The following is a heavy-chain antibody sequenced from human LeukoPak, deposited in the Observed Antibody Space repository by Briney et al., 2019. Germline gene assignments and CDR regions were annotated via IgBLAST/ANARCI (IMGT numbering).Heavy chain of an antibody. CDR2: ISRDGGST. Sequence: PGGSLRLSCAASGFTFDDYTFHWLRQAPGKGLEWVSLISRDGGSTYYADSVRGRFTISRDNSKNSLYLQMNSLRTEDTALYYCTKDRYCTTTFCPLDYWGQGTLVTVSS. D-gene: IGHD2-8*01. CDR3: TKDRYCTTTFCPLDY. J-gene: IGHJ4*02. CDR1: GFTFDDYT. V-gene: IGHV3-43*01.